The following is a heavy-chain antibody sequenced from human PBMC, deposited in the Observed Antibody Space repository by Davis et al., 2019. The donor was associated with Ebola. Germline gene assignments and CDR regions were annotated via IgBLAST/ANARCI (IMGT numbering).Heavy chain of an antibody. Sequence: GGSLRLSCAASGFTFSSYSMNWVRQAPGKGLEWVSYISSSSSSIYYADSVKGRFTISRDNAKNSLYLQMNSLRDEDTAVYYCARNRKVRGAPFLGYYYYGMDVWGQGTTVTVSS. J-gene: IGHJ6*02. D-gene: IGHD3-10*01. V-gene: IGHV3-48*02. CDR2: ISSSSSSI. CDR1: GFTFSSYS. CDR3: ARNRKVRGAPFLGYYYYGMDV.